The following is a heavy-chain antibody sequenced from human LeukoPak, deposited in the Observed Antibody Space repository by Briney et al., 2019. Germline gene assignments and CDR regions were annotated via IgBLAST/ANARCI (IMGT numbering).Heavy chain of an antibody. CDR2: INPNSGVT. CDR1: GYTFTAYY. V-gene: IGHV1-2*02. Sequence: ASVKVSCKASGYTFTAYYMHWVRQAPGQGLEWMGYINPNSGVTNYAQKLQGRVTMTTDTSTSTAYMELRSLRSDDTAVYYCARETRIAAAGTPDYWGQGTLVTVSS. D-gene: IGHD6-13*01. J-gene: IGHJ4*02. CDR3: ARETRIAAAGTPDY.